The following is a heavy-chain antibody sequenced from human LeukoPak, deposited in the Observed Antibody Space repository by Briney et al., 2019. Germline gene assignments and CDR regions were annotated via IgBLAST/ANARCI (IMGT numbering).Heavy chain of an antibody. V-gene: IGHV4-61*02. Sequence: PSETLSLTCTVSGDSISSGDYYWSWIRQPAGKGLEWIGRISSSGSTNYNPSLKSRVTMSVDTSKNQFSLKLSSVTAADTAVYYCARGPHCGGDCYARPDYYFDYWGQGTLVTVSS. CDR3: ARGPHCGGDCYARPDYYFDY. J-gene: IGHJ4*02. CDR2: ISSSGST. CDR1: GDSISSGDYY. D-gene: IGHD2-21*02.